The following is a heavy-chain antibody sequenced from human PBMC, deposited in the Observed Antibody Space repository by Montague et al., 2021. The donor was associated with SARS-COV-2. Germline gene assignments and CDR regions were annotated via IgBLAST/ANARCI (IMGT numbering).Heavy chain of an antibody. V-gene: IGHV4-59*08. CDR3: ARHELELHQGLSGYDGFDY. CDR1: GGSISSYY. CDR2: IYYGGST. D-gene: IGHD5-12*01. Sequence: SETLSLTCTVSGGSISSYYWSWIRQPPGKGLEWIGYIYYGGSTNYNSSRKSRVTISVDTSKNQFSLKLSHVSAADTAVYYCARHELELHQGLSGYDGFDYWGQGTLVTVSS. J-gene: IGHJ4*01.